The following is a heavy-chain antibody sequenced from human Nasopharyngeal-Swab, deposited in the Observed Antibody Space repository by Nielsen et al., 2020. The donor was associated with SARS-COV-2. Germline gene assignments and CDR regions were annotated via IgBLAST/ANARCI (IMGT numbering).Heavy chain of an antibody. CDR2: ISSSGSIA. CDR1: GFTFGSYT. D-gene: IGHD5-18*01. Sequence: GESLKISCEASGFTFGSYTMNWVRQAPGKGLEWVSFISSSGSIAYYADSVKGRFTISRDNANNSLYLQMNILRADDTAVYYCVRDGALIQLWLLPHALDIWGQGTLVTVSS. J-gene: IGHJ3*02. CDR3: VRDGALIQLWLLPHALDI. V-gene: IGHV3-48*04.